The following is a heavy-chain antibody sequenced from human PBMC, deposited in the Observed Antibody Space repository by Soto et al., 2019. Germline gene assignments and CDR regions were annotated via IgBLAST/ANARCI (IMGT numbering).Heavy chain of an antibody. D-gene: IGHD5-12*01. J-gene: IGHJ5*02. Sequence: EVQLLESGGGLVQPGGSLRLSCAASGFTFSSYAMSWVRQAPGKGLEWVSAISGSGGSTYYADSVKGRFTISRDNSKNTQYLQMNSLRAEDTAVYYCAKDPTLGDSGEEWFDPWGQGTLVTVSS. CDR2: ISGSGGST. CDR3: AKDPTLGDSGEEWFDP. CDR1: GFTFSSYA. V-gene: IGHV3-23*01.